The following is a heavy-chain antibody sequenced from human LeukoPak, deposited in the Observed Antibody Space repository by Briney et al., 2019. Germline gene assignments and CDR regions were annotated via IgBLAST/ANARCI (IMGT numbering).Heavy chain of an antibody. CDR2: ISWNSGSI. CDR3: AKEYSSGGVVDY. V-gene: IGHV3-9*01. J-gene: IGHJ4*02. CDR1: GFTFDDYA. Sequence: GRSLRLSCAASGFTFDDYAMHWVRQAPGKGLEWVSGISWNSGSIGYADSVKGRFTISRDNAKNSLYLQMNSLRAEDTALYYCAKEYSSGGVVDYWGQGTLVTVSS. D-gene: IGHD6-19*01.